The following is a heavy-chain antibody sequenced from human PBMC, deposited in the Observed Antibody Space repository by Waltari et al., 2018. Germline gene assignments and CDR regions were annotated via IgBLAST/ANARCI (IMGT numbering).Heavy chain of an antibody. D-gene: IGHD2-21*02. CDR1: GGPISGFY. Sequence: VQLQESGPSLPKPPGTLSLICTDTGGPISGFYWSWVRQPPGKGLDWIGYIYYTGSTNFNPSLKSRVTMSVDTSKNQFSLKLSSVTAADTAFYYCARGGGGDWEWFDPWGQGTLVTVSS. V-gene: IGHV4-59*01. CDR3: ARGGGGDWEWFDP. J-gene: IGHJ5*02. CDR2: IYYTGST.